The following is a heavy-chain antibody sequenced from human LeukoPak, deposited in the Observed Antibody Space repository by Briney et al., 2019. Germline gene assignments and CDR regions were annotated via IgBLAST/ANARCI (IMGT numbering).Heavy chain of an antibody. CDR1: GGSISSYY. Sequence: SETLSLTCTVSGGSISSYYWSWVRQPPGKGLEWIGYIYYSGSTKYNPSLKSRVTISVDASKTQFSLKLNSVTAADTAVYYCARGSRELYYFDYWGQGTLVTVSS. J-gene: IGHJ4*02. V-gene: IGHV4-59*01. CDR2: IYYSGST. CDR3: ARGSRELYYFDY. D-gene: IGHD1-7*01.